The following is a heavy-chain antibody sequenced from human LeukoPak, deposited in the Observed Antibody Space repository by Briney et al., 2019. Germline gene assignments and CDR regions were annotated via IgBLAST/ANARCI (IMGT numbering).Heavy chain of an antibody. CDR3: AKSEGFDY. Sequence: GGTLRLSCAASGFTFSSYGMQWVRKAPGKGLEWMAFMRYDGRKRYYGDSVKGRFTISRDNSKNTLYLEMNSVRAEDTAVYYCAKSEGFDYWGQGTLVTVSS. CDR1: GFTFSSYG. V-gene: IGHV3-30*02. CDR2: MRYDGRKR. J-gene: IGHJ4*02.